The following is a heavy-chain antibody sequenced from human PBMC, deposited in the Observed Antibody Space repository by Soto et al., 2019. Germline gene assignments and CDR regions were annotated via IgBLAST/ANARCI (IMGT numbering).Heavy chain of an antibody. D-gene: IGHD3-3*01. CDR3: VWMESKNNWFDP. J-gene: IGHJ5*02. V-gene: IGHV3-21*01. CDR1: GFTFSSYS. Sequence: KPGGSLRLSCAASGFTFSSYSMNWVRQAPGKGLEWVSSISSSSSYIYYADSVKGRFTISRDNAKISLYLQMNSLRAEDTAVYYCVWMESKNNWFDPWGQGTLVTVSS. CDR2: ISSSSSYI.